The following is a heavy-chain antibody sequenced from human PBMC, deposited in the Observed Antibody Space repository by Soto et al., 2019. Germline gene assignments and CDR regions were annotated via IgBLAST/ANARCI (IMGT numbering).Heavy chain of an antibody. D-gene: IGHD2-21*02. CDR1: GFTFSSYA. J-gene: IGHJ4*02. CDR3: ARNCGGDCYTNFDY. V-gene: IGHV3-23*01. CDR2: ISGSGGTT. Sequence: EVQLLESGGGLVQPGGSLRLSCAASGFTFSSYAMSWVRQAPGRGLEWVSAISGSGGTTYYGDSVRGRFTVSRDNSRDTLYLQKNSLRADDTSLYYCARNCGGDCYTNFDYWGQGTLGTVSS.